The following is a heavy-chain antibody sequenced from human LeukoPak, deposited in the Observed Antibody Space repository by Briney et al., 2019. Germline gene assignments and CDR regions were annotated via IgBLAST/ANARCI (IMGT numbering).Heavy chain of an antibody. CDR2: ISANNGDT. D-gene: IGHD4-11*01. J-gene: IGHJ4*02. CDR1: VYTFTSHG. CDR3: ARDWPTVIADY. V-gene: IGHV1-18*01. Sequence: ASVKVSCKTSVYTFTSHGISWGRQAPGQGLEWMGWISANNGDTKYAQRMQDRLTMTTDTSTSTAYMDLRSLSSDDTAIYYCARDWPTVIADYWGQGTLVTVSS.